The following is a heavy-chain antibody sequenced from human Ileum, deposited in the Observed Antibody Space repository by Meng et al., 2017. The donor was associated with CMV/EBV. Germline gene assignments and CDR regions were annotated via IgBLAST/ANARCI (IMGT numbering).Heavy chain of an antibody. V-gene: IGHV3-30*02. J-gene: IGHJ4*02. Sequence: GESLKISCAASGFTFSSYGMHWVRQAPGKGLDWVAFMRSDGSDKFYAESVKGRFTISRDISKNTLYLQMNSLRAADTALYYWAKVDESRGWEYFDYWGQGTLVTVSS. CDR1: GFTFSSYG. CDR3: AKVDESRGWEYFDY. D-gene: IGHD6-19*01. CDR2: MRSDGSDK.